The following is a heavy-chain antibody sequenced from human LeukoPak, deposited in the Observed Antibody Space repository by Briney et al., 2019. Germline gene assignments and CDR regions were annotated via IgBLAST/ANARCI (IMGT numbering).Heavy chain of an antibody. J-gene: IGHJ4*02. V-gene: IGHV3-23*01. CDR2: ISGIGGST. CDR3: AKDPAKGSSSWYDGY. CDR1: GFTVSSYG. Sequence: PGGSLRLSCAASGFTVSSYGMSWVRQAAGKGLEWVSAISGIGGSTYYADSVKGRFTISRDNSKNTLYLQMNSLRAEDTAVYYCAKDPAKGSSSWYDGYWGQGTLVTVSS. D-gene: IGHD6-13*01.